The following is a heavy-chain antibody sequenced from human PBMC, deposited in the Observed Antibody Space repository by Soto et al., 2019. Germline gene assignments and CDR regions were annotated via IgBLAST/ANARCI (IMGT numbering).Heavy chain of an antibody. CDR2: ISGSGGST. CDR3: AKDRISEQVAAAGLFKLPHSERGLGLRYFDY. D-gene: IGHD6-25*01. V-gene: IGHV3-23*01. J-gene: IGHJ4*02. CDR1: GFTFSSYA. Sequence: GGSLRLSCAASGFTFSSYAMSWVRQAPGKGLEWVSAISGSGGSTYYADSVKGRFTISRDNSKNTLYLQMNSLRAEDTAVYYCAKDRISEQVAAAGLFKLPHSERGLGLRYFDYWGQGTLVTVSS.